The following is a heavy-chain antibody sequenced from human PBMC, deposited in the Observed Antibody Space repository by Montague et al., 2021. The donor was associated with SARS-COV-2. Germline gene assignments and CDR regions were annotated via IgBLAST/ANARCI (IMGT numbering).Heavy chain of an antibody. J-gene: IGHJ6*02. CDR3: TSGREGNYNVMDV. V-gene: IGHV6-1*01. CDR1: GDGVSSNSAT. Sequence: CAISGDGVSSNSATWNWVRQSPSRGLEWLGRTYYRSKWYNDYAVXVRGRVTINPDTSKNQFSLQLNSVTPEDTAIYYCTSGREGNYNVMDVWGQGTTATVSS. D-gene: IGHD1-1*01. CDR2: TYYRSKWYN.